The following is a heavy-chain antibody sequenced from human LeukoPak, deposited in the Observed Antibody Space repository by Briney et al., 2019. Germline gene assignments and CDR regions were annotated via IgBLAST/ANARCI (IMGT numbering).Heavy chain of an antibody. CDR2: IIPIFGTA. CDR3: ARGVYCGGDCYLYFDY. J-gene: IGHJ4*02. V-gene: IGHV1-69*05. Sequence: ASVKVSCKASGGTFSSYAISWVRQAPGQGLEWMGRIIPIFGTANYAQKFQGRVTITTDESTSTAYMELSSLRSEDTAVYYCARGVYCGGDCYLYFDYWGRGTLVTVSS. D-gene: IGHD2-21*02. CDR1: GGTFSSYA.